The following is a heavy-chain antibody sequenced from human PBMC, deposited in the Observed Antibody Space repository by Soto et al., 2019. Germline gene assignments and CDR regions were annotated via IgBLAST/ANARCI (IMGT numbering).Heavy chain of an antibody. CDR1: GYTFTSYG. J-gene: IGHJ6*03. CDR3: ARVIGYCSSTSCSFAPTARERMDV. CDR2: ISAYNGNT. V-gene: IGHV1-18*01. Sequence: GASVKVSCKASGYTFTSYGISWVRQAPGQGLEWIGWISAYNGNTNYAQKLQGRVTMTTDTSTSTAYMELRSLRSDDTAVYYCARVIGYCSSTSCSFAPTARERMDVWGKGTTVTVSS. D-gene: IGHD2-2*03.